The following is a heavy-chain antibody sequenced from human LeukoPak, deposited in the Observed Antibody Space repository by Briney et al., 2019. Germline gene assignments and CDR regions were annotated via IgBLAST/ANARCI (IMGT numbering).Heavy chain of an antibody. CDR1: GDSVSRKAVA. D-gene: IGHD2-8*01. CDR2: AYHGSV. V-gene: IGHV6-1*01. CDR3: ARGSNSAFDI. Sequence: SQALSLNCAIYGDSVSRKAVAWTWITQSPSRGLEWLGRAYHGSVAYAVSVKGRITINTATSKNRFSLQLNSVTPEETAVYYCARGSNSAFDIWGLGTTVTVCS. J-gene: IGHJ3*02.